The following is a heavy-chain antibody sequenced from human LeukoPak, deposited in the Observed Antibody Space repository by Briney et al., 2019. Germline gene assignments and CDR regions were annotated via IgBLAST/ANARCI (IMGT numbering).Heavy chain of an antibody. CDR3: ARGGSI. J-gene: IGHJ4*02. V-gene: IGHV3-7*01. Sequence: GGSLRLSCAASGFTFSSYWMSWVRQAPGKGLEWVANMNQDGSERYYVDSVRGRFTISRDNAKNSLYLQMSSLRVEDTAVYYCARGGSIGGQRTLVTVSS. CDR1: GFTFSSYW. D-gene: IGHD1-26*01. CDR2: MNQDGSER.